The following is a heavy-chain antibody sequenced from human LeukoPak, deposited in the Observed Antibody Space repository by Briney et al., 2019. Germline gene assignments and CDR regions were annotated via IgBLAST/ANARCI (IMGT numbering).Heavy chain of an antibody. CDR2: IYYSGSI. CDR1: GGSISSYY. J-gene: IGHJ4*02. Sequence: SETLSLTCTVSGGSISSYYWSWIRQPPGKGLEWIGYIYYSGSINYNPSLKSRVTISVDTSKNQFSLKLSSVTAADTAVYYCARSDSSGYYYSPSYWGQGTLVTVSS. D-gene: IGHD3-22*01. V-gene: IGHV4-59*01. CDR3: ARSDSSGYYYSPSY.